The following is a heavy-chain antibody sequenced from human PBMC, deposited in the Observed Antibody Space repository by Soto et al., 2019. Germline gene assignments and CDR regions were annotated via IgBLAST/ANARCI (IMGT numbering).Heavy chain of an antibody. CDR3: AMGPYYYDSSGYYLYYYGMDV. J-gene: IGHJ6*02. V-gene: IGHV4-59*01. CDR1: GGSISSYY. Sequence: PSETLSLTCTVSGGSISSYYWSWIRQPPGKGLEWIGYIYYSGSTNYNPSLKSRVTISVDTSKNQFSLKLSSVTAADTAVYYCAMGPYYYDSSGYYLYYYGMDVWGQGTTVTVSS. D-gene: IGHD3-22*01. CDR2: IYYSGST.